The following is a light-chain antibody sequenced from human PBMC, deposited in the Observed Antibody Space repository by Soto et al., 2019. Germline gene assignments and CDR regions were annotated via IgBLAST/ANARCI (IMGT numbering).Light chain of an antibody. V-gene: IGLV2-14*01. CDR1: SSDVGGYNY. Sequence: QSVLTQPASVSGSPGQSITISCTGTSSDVGGYNYVSWYQRHPGKAPKLMIYEVSNRPSGVSTRFSGSKSGNTASLAISGLQAEDEADYYCSSYTSSSTLLVFGGGTKLTVL. CDR2: EVS. CDR3: SSYTSSSTLLV. J-gene: IGLJ2*01.